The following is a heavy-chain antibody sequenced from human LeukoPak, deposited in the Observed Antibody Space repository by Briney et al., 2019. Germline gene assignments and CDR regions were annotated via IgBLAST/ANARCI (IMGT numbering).Heavy chain of an antibody. CDR2: IKYSGST. Sequence: SKTLSLTCTVSGGSISSYYWTWIRQSPGKGLEWLGEIKYSGSTTYNPSLRRRVTMSVDSSKNQFSLRLSSVTAADTAVYYCARLFFAFGESYFYSYHMDVWGKGTTVIISS. D-gene: IGHD3-10*01. J-gene: IGHJ6*03. CDR1: GGSISSYY. CDR3: ARLFFAFGESYFYSYHMDV. V-gene: IGHV4-34*01.